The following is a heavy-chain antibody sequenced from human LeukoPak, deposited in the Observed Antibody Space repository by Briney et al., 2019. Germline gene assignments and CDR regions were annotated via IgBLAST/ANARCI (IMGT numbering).Heavy chain of an antibody. CDR1: GFTFSDYY. CDR2: LSGSGEII. Sequence: PGGSLRHSCAASGFTFSDYYMSWVRQAPGKGLEWVSFLSGSGEIIYYADSVKGRFTISRDNAKNSLYLQMNSLRAEDTAVYHCARAGQNNWFDPWGQGTLVTVSS. V-gene: IGHV3-11*01. CDR3: ARAGQNNWFDP. J-gene: IGHJ5*02.